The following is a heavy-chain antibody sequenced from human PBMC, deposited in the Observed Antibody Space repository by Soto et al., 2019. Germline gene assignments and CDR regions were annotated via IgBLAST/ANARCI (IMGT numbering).Heavy chain of an antibody. V-gene: IGHV1-18*01. D-gene: IGHD7-27*01. CDR2: ISVYNGDT. J-gene: IGHJ6*02. CDR3: ARDLRKRGESYVRNMDV. CDR1: GYTFTNYG. Sequence: GASVKVSCKASGYTFTNYGISWVRQVPGQGLEWMGWISVYNGDTNYAQRFQDRVTMSTDTSTSTVYMELRSLRSDDTAVYYCARDLRKRGESYVRNMDVWGQGTTVTVSS.